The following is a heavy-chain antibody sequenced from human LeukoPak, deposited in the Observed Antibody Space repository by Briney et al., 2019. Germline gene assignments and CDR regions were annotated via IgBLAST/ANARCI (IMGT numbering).Heavy chain of an antibody. D-gene: IGHD1-26*01. V-gene: IGHV3-30-3*01. CDR1: GFTFSNYA. Sequence: GGSLRLSCAASGFTFSNYAMHWVRQAPGKGLEWVAVISYDGDNRYYADSVKGRFTISRDNSKNTLYLQMNSLRAEDTAVYYCAKDGSGSPDYWGQGTLVTVSS. CDR2: ISYDGDNR. CDR3: AKDGSGSPDY. J-gene: IGHJ4*02.